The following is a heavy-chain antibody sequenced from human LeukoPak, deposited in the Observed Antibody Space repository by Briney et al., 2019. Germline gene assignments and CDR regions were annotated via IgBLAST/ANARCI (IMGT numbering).Heavy chain of an antibody. V-gene: IGHV1-46*01. D-gene: IGHD5-12*01. J-gene: IGHJ4*02. CDR2: INPNDGST. Sequence: ASVKVSCKASGYTFTSYFMHWVRQAPGQGLEWMGTINPNDGSTNYAQNFQGRVTMTRDTSTSTFYMELTSLRSEDTALYFCARARGYSGYHPVDYWGQGTLVTVSS. CDR1: GYTFTSYF. CDR3: ARARGYSGYHPVDY.